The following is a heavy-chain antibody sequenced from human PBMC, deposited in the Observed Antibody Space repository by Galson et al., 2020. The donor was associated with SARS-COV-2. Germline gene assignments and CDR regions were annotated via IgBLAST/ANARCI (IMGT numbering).Heavy chain of an antibody. CDR2: IWYDGSNK. J-gene: IGHJ6*04. CDR3: AGGSYYYGMDV. D-gene: IGHD3-10*01. CDR1: GFTFSSYG. V-gene: IGHV3-33*01. Sequence: GESLKIPCAASGFTFSSYGMHWVRQAPGKGLEWGAVIWYDGSNKYYADSVKGRFTISRDNSKNTLYLQMNSLRAEDTAVYYCAGGSYYYGMDVWGKGTTVTVSS.